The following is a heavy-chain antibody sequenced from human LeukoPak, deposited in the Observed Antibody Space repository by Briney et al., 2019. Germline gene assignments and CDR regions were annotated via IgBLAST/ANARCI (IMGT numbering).Heavy chain of an antibody. J-gene: IGHJ6*04. D-gene: IGHD3-10*01. Sequence: GGSLRLSCAASGFTFSSYGMNWVRQAPGKGLEWVSYISSSSSYIYYADSVKGRFTISRDNAKNSLYLKVNSLRAEDTAVYYCAGIWFGELRVVMYVGGKGTTVT. CDR1: GFTFSSYG. CDR2: ISSSSSYI. V-gene: IGHV3-21*05. CDR3: AGIWFGELRVVMYV.